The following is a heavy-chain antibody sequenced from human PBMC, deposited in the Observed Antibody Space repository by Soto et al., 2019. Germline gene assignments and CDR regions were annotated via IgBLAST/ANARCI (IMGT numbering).Heavy chain of an antibody. CDR3: AKYRVNGNSVWDPFDI. Sequence: EVQLLESGGGLVQPGGSLRLSCAASGFTFRNFAMTWVLQAPGKGLEWVSGIGSGGGDTYYGDSVKGQFTISRDDSKNTLGLQMNSLRAEDTAIYFCAKYRVNGNSVWDPFDIWGQGTMVTVSS. V-gene: IGHV3-23*01. CDR1: GFTFRNFA. CDR2: IGSGGGDT. J-gene: IGHJ3*02. D-gene: IGHD2-8*01.